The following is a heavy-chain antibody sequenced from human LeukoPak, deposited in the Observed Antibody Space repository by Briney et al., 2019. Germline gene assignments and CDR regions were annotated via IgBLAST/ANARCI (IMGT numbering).Heavy chain of an antibody. CDR1: GYTFTSYW. V-gene: IGHV1-46*01. D-gene: IGHD6-13*01. CDR2: INPDGGST. J-gene: IGHJ4*02. Sequence: ASVKVSCKASGYTFTSYWIQWVRQAPGQGLEWMGLINPDGGSTAYAHRFQVRVIMTRDTSTSTAYMDLSSLRSEDTAVYHCARAPRNSSTMLDFWGQGTLVTISS. CDR3: ARAPRNSSTMLDF.